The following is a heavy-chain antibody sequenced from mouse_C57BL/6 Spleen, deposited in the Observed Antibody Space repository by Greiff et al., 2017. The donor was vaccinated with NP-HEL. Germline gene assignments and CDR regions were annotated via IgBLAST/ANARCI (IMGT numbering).Heavy chain of an antibody. CDR2: IDPSDSYT. D-gene: IGHD2-5*01. CDR1: GYTFTSYW. CDR3: ASYSNYPGWYFDV. J-gene: IGHJ1*03. Sequence: VKLQQPGAELVMPGASVKLSCKASGYTFTSYWMHWVKQRPGQGLEWIGEIDPSDSYTNYNQKFKGKSTLTVDKSSSTAYMQLSSLTSEDSAVYYCASYSNYPGWYFDVWGTGTTVTVSS. V-gene: IGHV1-69*01.